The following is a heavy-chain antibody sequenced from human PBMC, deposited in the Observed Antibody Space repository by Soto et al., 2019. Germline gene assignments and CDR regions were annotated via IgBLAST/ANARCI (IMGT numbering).Heavy chain of an antibody. CDR2: IRQDGDEI. J-gene: IGHJ3*02. CDR3: GTDEWGGAFDI. V-gene: IGHV3-7*04. CDR1: GFTLRNYW. Sequence: GGSLRLSCVASGFTLRNYWMAWVRQTPGKGLEFVANIRQDGDEINYVDSVKGRFTISRDNAKNSLFLQMNSLRDEDTAVYYCGTDEWGGAFDIGGQGTMVSVSS. D-gene: IGHD3-10*01.